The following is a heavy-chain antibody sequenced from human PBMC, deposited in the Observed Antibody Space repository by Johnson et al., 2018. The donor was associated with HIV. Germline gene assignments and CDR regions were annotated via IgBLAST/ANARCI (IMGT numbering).Heavy chain of an antibody. CDR1: GFTFSNYA. D-gene: IGHD6-13*01. J-gene: IGHJ3*02. CDR3: ARGKGAAAAEAFDI. V-gene: IGHV3-30*04. Sequence: QVQLVESGGGVVQPGRSLRLSCAASGFTFSNYAVHWVRQAPGKGLEWVAVISYDGSTEYYADSVKGRFTISRDNSKNTLYLQMNSLRAEDTAVYYCARGKGAAAAEAFDIWGQGTMVTVSS. CDR2: ISYDGSTE.